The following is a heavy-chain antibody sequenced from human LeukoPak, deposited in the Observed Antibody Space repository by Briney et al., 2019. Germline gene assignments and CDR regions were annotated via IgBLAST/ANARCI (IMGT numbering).Heavy chain of an antibody. V-gene: IGHV4-4*08. J-gene: IGHJ4*02. CDR1: LHHTPSNF. D-gene: IGHD1-14*01. CDR3: ARAIVGGFNPGAY. CDR2: VHRSGST. Sequence: SDTVSLTYTVSLHHTPSNFRIWLHQPPPRDLDGIDWVHRSGSTNYNPSLQSRVTISIDRSKTQIALELSSVTAADTAVYYCARAIVGGFNPGAYWGQGTLVTVSS.